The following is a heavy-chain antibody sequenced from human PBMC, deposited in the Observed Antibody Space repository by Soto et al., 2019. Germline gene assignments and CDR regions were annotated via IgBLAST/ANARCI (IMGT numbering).Heavy chain of an antibody. V-gene: IGHV3-23*01. CDR1: VFTFSSYT. Sequence: GGSLRISCAASVFTFSSYTRSWVRQAPAKGLESVSAISGSGGSTYYADSVMGRFTTSRYNYINTLHLRMNNLSAEDTAVCDCAGDPPTMVKPWGQGPLGTVSS. D-gene: IGHD3-10*01. J-gene: IGHJ5*02. CDR2: ISGSGGST. CDR3: AGDPPTMVKP.